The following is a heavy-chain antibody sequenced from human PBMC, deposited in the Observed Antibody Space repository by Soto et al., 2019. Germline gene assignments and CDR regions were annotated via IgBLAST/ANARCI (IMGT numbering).Heavy chain of an antibody. Sequence: QVQLQESGPGLLKPSETLSLTCTVSGGSISSYYWSWIRQPPGKGLEWIGYIYYSGSTNYNPSLKSRVTISVDTSKNQFSLKLSSVTAADTAVYYCARALILTGYYIHDAFDIWGQGTMVTVSS. CDR2: IYYSGST. CDR3: ARALILTGYYIHDAFDI. V-gene: IGHV4-59*01. CDR1: GGSISSYY. D-gene: IGHD3-9*01. J-gene: IGHJ3*02.